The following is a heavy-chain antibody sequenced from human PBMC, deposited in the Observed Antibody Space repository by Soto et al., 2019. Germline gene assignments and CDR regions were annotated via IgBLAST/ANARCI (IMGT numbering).Heavy chain of an antibody. Sequence: GGSLRLSCAASGFTFSSYSMNWVRQAPGKGLEWVSSISSSSSYIYYADSVKGRFTISRDNAKNSLYLQMNSLRAEDTAVYYCARAVVPAARPTRTYYYYGMDVWGQGTTVTVSS. V-gene: IGHV3-21*01. D-gene: IGHD2-2*02. CDR1: GFTFSSYS. J-gene: IGHJ6*02. CDR2: ISSSSSYI. CDR3: ARAVVPAARPTRTYYYYGMDV.